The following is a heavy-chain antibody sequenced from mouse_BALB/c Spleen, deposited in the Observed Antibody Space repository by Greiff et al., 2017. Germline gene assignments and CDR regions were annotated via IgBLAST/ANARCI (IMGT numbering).Heavy chain of an antibody. D-gene: IGHD2-4*01. CDR1: GYAFSSSW. CDR3: ARDDYENYFDY. Sequence: QVQLKESGPELVKPGASVKISCKASGYAFSSSWMNWVKQRPGQGLEWIGRIYPGDGDTNYNGKFKGKATLTADKSSSTAYMQLSSLTSVDSAVYFCARDDYENYFDYWGQGTTLTVSS. V-gene: IGHV1-82*01. J-gene: IGHJ2*01. CDR2: IYPGDGDT.